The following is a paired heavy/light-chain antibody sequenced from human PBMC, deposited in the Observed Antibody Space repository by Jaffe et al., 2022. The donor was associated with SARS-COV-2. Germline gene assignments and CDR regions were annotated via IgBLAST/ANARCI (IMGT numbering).Light chain of an antibody. J-gene: IGKJ2*01. CDR1: QSVLYSSNNMNY. V-gene: IGKV4-1*01. Sequence: DIVMTQSPDSLAVSLGERATINCKSSQSVLYSSNNMNYLAWYQQKPGQPPKLLLYWASTRESGVPDRFSGSGSGTDFTLTISSPQAEDVAVYYCQQYFALPYTFGQGTKLEIK. CDR2: WAS. CDR3: QQYFALPYT.
Heavy chain of an antibody. J-gene: IGHJ4*02. Sequence: QVQLQESGPGLEKPLQTLSLTCTVSGGSISSAGYFWNWIRQHPGKGLEWIGYFFYDGTTNYNPSLRGRATISVDTSKNQFSLKLTSVTAADTAVYYCVRDHGISGIGSFEDWGQGTLVTVSS. D-gene: IGHD3-10*01. CDR2: FFYDGTT. CDR1: GGSISSAGYF. CDR3: VRDHGISGIGSFED. V-gene: IGHV4-31*03.